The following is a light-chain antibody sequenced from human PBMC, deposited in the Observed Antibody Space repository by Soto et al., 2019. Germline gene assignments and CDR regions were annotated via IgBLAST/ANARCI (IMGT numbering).Light chain of an antibody. J-gene: IGKJ3*01. Sequence: DIQMTQSPDSLSASVGDRVTITCQASHDITNYVNWYQQKPGRAPRLLIYDAANLATGVPSRFSGSLSETDFTFTIASLQPEDVGIYYCQKYDNFQFTFGPGTKVNIK. CDR1: HDITNY. V-gene: IGKV1-33*01. CDR3: QKYDNFQFT. CDR2: DAA.